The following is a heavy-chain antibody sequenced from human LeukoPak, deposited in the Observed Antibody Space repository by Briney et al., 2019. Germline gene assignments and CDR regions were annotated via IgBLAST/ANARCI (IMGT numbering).Heavy chain of an antibody. CDR2: IYSGGIT. CDR1: GFTVSSNY. Sequence: GGSLRLSCAASGFTVSSNYMSWVRQAPGKGLEWVSIIYSGGITYYADSVKGRFTISTDNSKNTLYLQMNSLRAEDTAVYYCARDSYGDANFDTWGQGTLVTVSS. V-gene: IGHV3-53*01. J-gene: IGHJ4*02. CDR3: ARDSYGDANFDT. D-gene: IGHD4-17*01.